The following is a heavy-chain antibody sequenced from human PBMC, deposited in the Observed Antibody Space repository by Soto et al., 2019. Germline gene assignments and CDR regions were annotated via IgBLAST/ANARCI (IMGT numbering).Heavy chain of an antibody. CDR2: ILYNGTIK. V-gene: IGHV3-30*02. Sequence: PGGSLRLSCVASGFTFGSYGMHWVRQAPGKGLEWVAYILYNGTIKSYGDSVKGRFIISRDNTKSTMYLQTNSLRAEDTATYHCAKEMTTNPFEYWGQGALVTVSS. D-gene: IGHD4-17*01. CDR1: GFTFGSYG. J-gene: IGHJ4*02. CDR3: AKEMTTNPFEY.